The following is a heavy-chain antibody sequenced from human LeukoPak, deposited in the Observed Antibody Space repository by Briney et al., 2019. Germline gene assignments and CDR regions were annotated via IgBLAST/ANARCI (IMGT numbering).Heavy chain of an antibody. Sequence: PSETLSLTCAVYGGSFSGYYWSWIRQPPGKGLEWIGEINHSGSTDYNPSLKSRVTISVDTSKNQFSLKLSSVTAADTAVCYCARRYCSSTSCPNWFDPWGQGTLVTVSS. CDR1: GGSFSGYY. J-gene: IGHJ5*02. CDR2: INHSGST. D-gene: IGHD2-2*01. V-gene: IGHV4-34*01. CDR3: ARRYCSSTSCPNWFDP.